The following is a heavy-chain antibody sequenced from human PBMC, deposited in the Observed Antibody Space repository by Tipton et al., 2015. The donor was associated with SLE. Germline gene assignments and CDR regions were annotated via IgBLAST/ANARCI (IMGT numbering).Heavy chain of an antibody. CDR1: GFTFDSYP. CDR3: ARIPTTVYWYFDL. V-gene: IGHV3-23*01. Sequence: SLRLSCEASGFTFDSYPMSWVRQAPGKGLEWVSGISGSGANTYYADSVKGRFTISRDNSKNTLYLQMNSLRAEDTAVYYCARIPTTVYWYFDLWGRGTLVTVSS. D-gene: IGHD4-11*01. CDR2: ISGSGANT. J-gene: IGHJ2*01.